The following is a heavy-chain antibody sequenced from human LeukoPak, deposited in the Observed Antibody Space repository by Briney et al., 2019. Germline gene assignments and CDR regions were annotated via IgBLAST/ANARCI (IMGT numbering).Heavy chain of an antibody. CDR2: INAGNGNT. D-gene: IGHD1-26*01. Sequence: ASVKVSCKASGGTFSSYAISWVRQAPGQRLEWMGWINAGNGNTKYSQKFQGRVTITRDTSASTAYMELSSLRSEDTTVYYCARAGAHDYWGQGTLVTVSS. V-gene: IGHV1-3*01. CDR1: GGTFSSYA. CDR3: ARAGAHDY. J-gene: IGHJ4*02.